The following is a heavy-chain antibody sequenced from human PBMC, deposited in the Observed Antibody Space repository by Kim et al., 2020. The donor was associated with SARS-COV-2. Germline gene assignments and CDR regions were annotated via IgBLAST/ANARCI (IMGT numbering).Heavy chain of an antibody. D-gene: IGHD3-10*01. J-gene: IGHJ6*02. CDR1: GYTFISYT. V-gene: IGHV1-3*01. CDR3: ARDGYYGSGGCPNPCYSYYYGMDV. CDR2: INAGNGNT. Sequence: ASVKVSCKSSGYTFISYTMHWVRQAPGQRLEWMGWINAGNGNTKYSQKFQGRVTITRDTSASTAYMELSRLRSEDTAVYYCARDGYYGSGGCPNPCYSYYYGMDVWGQGTTIPVS.